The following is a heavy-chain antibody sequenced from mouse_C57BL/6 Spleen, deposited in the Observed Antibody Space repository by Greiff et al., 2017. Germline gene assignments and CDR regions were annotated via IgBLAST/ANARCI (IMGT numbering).Heavy chain of an antibody. Sequence: QVQLQQPGAELVRPGSSVKLSCKASGYTFTSYWMDWVKQRPGQGLEWIGNIYPSDSETHYNQKFKDKATLTVDKSSSTAYMQLSSLTSEDSAVYYCARGLPYGSSYYWYCDVWGTGTTVTVSS. CDR2: IYPSDSET. D-gene: IGHD1-1*01. CDR3: ARGLPYGSSYYWYCDV. J-gene: IGHJ1*03. CDR1: GYTFTSYW. V-gene: IGHV1-61*01.